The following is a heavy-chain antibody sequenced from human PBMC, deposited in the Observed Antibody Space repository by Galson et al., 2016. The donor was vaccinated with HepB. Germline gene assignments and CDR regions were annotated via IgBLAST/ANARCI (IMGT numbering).Heavy chain of an antibody. Sequence: SLRLSCAASGFSLNTFGMSWVRQTPGKGLQWISAMSGGGASPFYAESVKGRFTLLRDLSKNSVHMQMTGLRAEDTAIYYCAKAIAARPFGMDVWGRGTTVVVSS. D-gene: IGHD6-6*01. J-gene: IGHJ6*02. CDR1: GFSLNTFG. CDR3: AKAIAARPFGMDV. V-gene: IGHV3-23*01. CDR2: MSGGGASP.